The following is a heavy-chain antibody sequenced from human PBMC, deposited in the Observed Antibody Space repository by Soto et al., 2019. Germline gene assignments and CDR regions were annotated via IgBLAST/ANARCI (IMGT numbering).Heavy chain of an antibody. CDR1: GFTFSSYG. Sequence: QVQLVESGGGVVQRGGSLRLSCAASGFTFSSYGMHWVRQAPGKGLEWEAVIWYDGSNKYYADSVKGRYTISRDDSKNTVYLQMNSLGAEDTAVYYCTRDPLIAVAAYDAFDIWGQGTSVTVSS. J-gene: IGHJ3*02. CDR2: IWYDGSNK. V-gene: IGHV3-33*01. CDR3: TRDPLIAVAAYDAFDI. D-gene: IGHD6-19*01.